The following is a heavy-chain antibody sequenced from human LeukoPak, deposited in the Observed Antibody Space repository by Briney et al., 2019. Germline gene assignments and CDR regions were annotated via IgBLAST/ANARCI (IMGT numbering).Heavy chain of an antibody. CDR2: IKQGGSEK. V-gene: IGHV3-7*03. CDR3: ATSVVVPAATTYYGMDV. J-gene: IGHJ6*04. D-gene: IGHD2-2*01. CDR1: GFTFSSYW. Sequence: PGGSLRLSCAASGFTFSSYWMSWVRQAPGKGLEWVANIKQGGSEKYYVDSVKGRFTISRDNAKNSLYLQMNSLRAEDTAVYYCATSVVVPAATTYYGMDVWGKGTTVTVSS.